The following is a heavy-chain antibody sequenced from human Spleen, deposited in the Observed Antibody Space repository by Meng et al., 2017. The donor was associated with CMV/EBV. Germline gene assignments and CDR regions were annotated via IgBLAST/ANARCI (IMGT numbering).Heavy chain of an antibody. CDR3: ARGRIGTAMLPGDDY. J-gene: IGHJ4*02. Sequence: ASVKVSCKASGYTFTDYYMYWVRQAPGQGLEWMGWINPKNGGTNYAQKFQGRVTMTRDTSVSTAYMDLSRLSSDDTAVYYCARGRIGTAMLPGDDYWGQGTLVTVSS. CDR1: GYTFTDYY. CDR2: INPKNGGT. D-gene: IGHD5-18*01. V-gene: IGHV1-2*02.